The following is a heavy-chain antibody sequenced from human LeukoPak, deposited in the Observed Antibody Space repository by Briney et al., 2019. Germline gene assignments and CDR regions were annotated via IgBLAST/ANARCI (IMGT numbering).Heavy chain of an antibody. Sequence: PSETLSLTCTVSGGSINDDYWSWIRQPPGKGLEWIGYPYYSGSTNYNPSLKSRVTISVDTSKNQFSLKLSSVTAADTAVYYCARLVGGVIDYWGQGTLVTVSS. CDR1: GGSINDDY. D-gene: IGHD3-3*01. CDR2: PYYSGST. CDR3: ARLVGGVIDY. J-gene: IGHJ4*02. V-gene: IGHV4-59*08.